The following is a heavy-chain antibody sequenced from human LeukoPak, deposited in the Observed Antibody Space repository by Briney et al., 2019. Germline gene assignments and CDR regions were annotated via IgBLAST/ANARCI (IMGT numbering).Heavy chain of an antibody. V-gene: IGHV3-11*03. J-gene: IGHJ4*02. D-gene: IGHD1-26*01. CDR3: ARISGSYVFDY. CDR2: ISSSTYT. CDR1: GFTFSDYY. Sequence: GGSLRFSCAASGFTFSDYYMSWIRQAPGKGLEWVSYISSSTYTNYADSVKGRFTISRNNAKNSMYLQMHSLRAEDTAVYYCARISGSYVFDYWGQGTLVTVSS.